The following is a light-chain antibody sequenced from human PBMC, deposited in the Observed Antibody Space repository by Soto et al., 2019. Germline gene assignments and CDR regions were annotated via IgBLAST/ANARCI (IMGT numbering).Light chain of an antibody. CDR1: QTVSRF. Sequence: ETVLTQSPATLSLSPGEGATLSCRASQTVSRFFAWYQQKPGQAPRLLIYGVSNRATGVPARFSGSGSGTDFTLSISSLEPEDSGVYYCQQRFTWPPTFGGGTKVEIK. J-gene: IGKJ4*01. CDR2: GVS. V-gene: IGKV3-11*01. CDR3: QQRFTWPPT.